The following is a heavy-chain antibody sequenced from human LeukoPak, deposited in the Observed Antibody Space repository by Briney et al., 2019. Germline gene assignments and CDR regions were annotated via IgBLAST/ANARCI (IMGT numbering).Heavy chain of an antibody. CDR1: GFTFSSYA. V-gene: IGHV3-23*01. Sequence: GGSLRLSCAASGFTFSSYAMSWVRQAPGKGLEWVSAISGSGGSTYYADSVKGRFTISRDNSKNTLYLQMNSLRAEDTAVYYCAKVNGGSGSYHSLRYFQHWGQGTLVTVSS. D-gene: IGHD1-26*01. CDR3: AKVNGGSGSYHSLRYFQH. CDR2: ISGSGGST. J-gene: IGHJ1*01.